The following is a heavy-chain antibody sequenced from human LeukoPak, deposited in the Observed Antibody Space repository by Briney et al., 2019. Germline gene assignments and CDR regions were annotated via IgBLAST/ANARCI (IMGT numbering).Heavy chain of an antibody. CDR3: ARLPGRNWFDP. J-gene: IGHJ5*02. Sequence: ASVKVSCKASGGTFSSYAISWVRQAPGQGLEWMGRIIPILGIANYAQKFQGRVTITADKSTSTAYMELSSLRSEDTAVYYCARLPGRNWFDPWGQGTLVTVSS. V-gene: IGHV1-69*04. D-gene: IGHD1-14*01. CDR2: IIPILGIA. CDR1: GGTFSSYA.